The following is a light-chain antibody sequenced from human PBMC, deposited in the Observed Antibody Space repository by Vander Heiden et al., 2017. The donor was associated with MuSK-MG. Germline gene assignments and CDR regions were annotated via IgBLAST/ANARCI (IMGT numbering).Light chain of an antibody. V-gene: IGLV5-45*03. CDR1: SGLNVGTSG. CDR2: YILVFDK. J-gene: IGLJ2*01. Sequence: QAVLPPPSSLSASPGASASLTCPLRSGLNVGTSGLYWYQHKPGSPPQELLRYILVFDKQQGSAVPGRFSGSKDASTTAGILLISGFQAEDDDYYYCMNWHSSAVVFGGGTKLTVL. CDR3: MNWHSSAVV.